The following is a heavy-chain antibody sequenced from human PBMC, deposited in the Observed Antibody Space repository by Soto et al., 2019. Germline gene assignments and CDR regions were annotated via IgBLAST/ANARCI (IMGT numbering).Heavy chain of an antibody. D-gene: IGHD3-22*01. CDR1: GGSFSGYY. CDR2: INHSGST. J-gene: IGHJ4*02. V-gene: IGHV4-34*01. Sequence: TSETLSLTCAAYGGSFSGYYWSWIRQPPGKGLEWIGEINHSGSTNYNPSLKSRVTISVDTSKNQFSLKLSSVTAADTAVYYCARGTYYYDSSGYYYVGYYFDYWGQGTLVTVSS. CDR3: ARGTYYYDSSGYYYVGYYFDY.